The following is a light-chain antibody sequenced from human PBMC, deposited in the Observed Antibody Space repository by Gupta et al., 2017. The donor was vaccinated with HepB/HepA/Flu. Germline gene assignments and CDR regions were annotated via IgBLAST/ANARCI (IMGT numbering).Light chain of an antibody. V-gene: IGKV1-5*03. CDR2: KVS. Sequence: DIQMPQSPSTLSASVGDSVTITCRASQSLNRCLAWYQQKSGKAPKLLIYKVSNLESGVPSRFSGSGSGTEFTLTISSLQPDDFASYYCQQYDRYSLTFGRGTKVE. CDR1: QSLNRC. J-gene: IGKJ1*01. CDR3: QQYDRYSLT.